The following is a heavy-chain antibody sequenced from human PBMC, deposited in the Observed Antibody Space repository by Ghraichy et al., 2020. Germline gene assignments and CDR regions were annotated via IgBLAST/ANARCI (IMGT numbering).Heavy chain of an antibody. D-gene: IGHD6-13*01. J-gene: IGHJ4*02. CDR1: GFTFSSYA. CDR3: AKHQVPIGIAAAGTQLKIKYYFDY. V-gene: IGHV3-23*01. Sequence: LSLTCAASGFTFSSYAMSWVRQAPGKGLEWVSAISGSGGSTYYADSVKGRFTISRDNSKNTLYLQMNSLRAEDTAVYYCAKHQVPIGIAAAGTQLKIKYYFDYWGQGTLVTVSS. CDR2: ISGSGGST.